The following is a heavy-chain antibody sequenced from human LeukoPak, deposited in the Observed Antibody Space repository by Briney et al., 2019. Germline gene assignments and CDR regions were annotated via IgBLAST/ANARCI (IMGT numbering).Heavy chain of an antibody. J-gene: IGHJ4*02. Sequence: GGSLRLSCAASGFTFSSYGMHWVRQAPGKGLEWVAVISYDGSNKYYADSVKGRFTISRDNSKNTLYLQMDSLRAEDTAVYYCAKGRGTPNEYYFDYWGQGALVPVSS. D-gene: IGHD1-1*01. CDR2: ISYDGSNK. CDR1: GFTFSSYG. CDR3: AKGRGTPNEYYFDY. V-gene: IGHV3-30*18.